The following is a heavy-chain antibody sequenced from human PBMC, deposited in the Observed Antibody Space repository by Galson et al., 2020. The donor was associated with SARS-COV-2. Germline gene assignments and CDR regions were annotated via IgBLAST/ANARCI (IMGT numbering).Heavy chain of an antibody. Sequence: ASVKVSCKASGDTFSGYYISWVRQAPGQGLEWVGWINPHTGGIYYTQKFEGRGTMTTDTSISTVYMELSRLRSDDTAVFYGAGHVDSSAGIGPWGQGTVVSVSS. V-gene: IGHV1-2*02. D-gene: IGHD6-19*01. CDR3: AGHVDSSAGIGP. CDR1: GDTFSGYY. CDR2: INPHTGGI. J-gene: IGHJ5*02.